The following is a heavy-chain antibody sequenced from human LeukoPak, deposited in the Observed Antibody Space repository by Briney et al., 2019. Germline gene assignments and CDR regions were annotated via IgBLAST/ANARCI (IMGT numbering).Heavy chain of an antibody. CDR2: MNPNSGNT. CDR3: ARSDNWNYWFDP. D-gene: IGHD1-7*01. V-gene: IGHV1-8*01. Sequence: GASVKVSGKASGYTFTSYDINWVRQATGQGLEWMGWMNPNSGNTGYAQKFQGRVTMTRNTSISTAYMELSSLRSEDTAVYYCARSDNWNYWFDPWGQGTLVTVSS. J-gene: IGHJ5*02. CDR1: GYTFTSYD.